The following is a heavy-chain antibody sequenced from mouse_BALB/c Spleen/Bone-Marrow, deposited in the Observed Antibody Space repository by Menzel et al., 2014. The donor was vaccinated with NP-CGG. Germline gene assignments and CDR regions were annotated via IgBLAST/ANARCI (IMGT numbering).Heavy chain of an antibody. D-gene: IGHD2-4*01. J-gene: IGHJ3*01. CDR1: GYAFSSYW. CDR3: AREGYDYDGFAY. V-gene: IGHV1-80*01. Sequence: VQLQESGAELVRPGSSVKISCKASGYAFSSYWMNWVKQRPGQGLEWIGQIYPGDGDTNYNGKFKGKATLTADKSSSTAYMQLSSLTSEDSAVYFCAREGYDYDGFAYWGQGTLVTVSA. CDR2: IYPGDGDT.